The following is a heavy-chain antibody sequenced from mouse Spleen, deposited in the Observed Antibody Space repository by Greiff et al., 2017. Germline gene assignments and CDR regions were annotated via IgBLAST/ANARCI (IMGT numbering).Heavy chain of an antibody. CDR1: GYTFTSYW. J-gene: IGHJ3*01. D-gene: IGHD2-12*01. CDR2: IHPNSGST. CDR3: AREGYYKSLFAY. V-gene: IGHV1-64*01. Sequence: VQVVESGAELVKPGASVKLSCKASGYTFTSYWMHWVKQRPGQGLEWIGMIHPNSGSTNYNEKFKSKATLTVDKSSSTAYMQLSSLTSEDSAVYYCAREGYYKSLFAYWGQGTLVTVSA.